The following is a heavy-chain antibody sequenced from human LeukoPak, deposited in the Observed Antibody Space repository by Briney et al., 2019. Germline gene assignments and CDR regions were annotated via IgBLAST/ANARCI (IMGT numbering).Heavy chain of an antibody. V-gene: IGHV1-3*01. CDR1: GYTFTSYA. Sequence: ASVKVSCKASGYTFTSYAMHWVRQAPGHGLEWMGWINAGNGNTKSSQKFQGRVTITRDTSASTAYMELSSLKSEDTAVYYCARGPLSYDILTGYYLGVGNFEYWGQGTLVTVSS. CDR2: INAGNGNT. D-gene: IGHD3-9*01. J-gene: IGHJ4*02. CDR3: ARGPLSYDILTGYYLGVGNFEY.